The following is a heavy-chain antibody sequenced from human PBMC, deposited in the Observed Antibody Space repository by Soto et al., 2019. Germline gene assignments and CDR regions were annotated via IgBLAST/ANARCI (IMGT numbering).Heavy chain of an antibody. CDR3: STDEWE. J-gene: IGHJ4*02. CDR2: IKRKIQGGTT. CDR1: GFNFSNGW. Sequence: ELQLVESGGGLVKPGGSLRLSCAASGFNFSNGWMRWVRQAPGKGVGWVGRIKRKIQGGTTDYAAHVKGRFTISRDDSKDALYLEMHSLQTDDTAVYYCSTDEWEWGQGTLVTVSS. V-gene: IGHV3-15*05. D-gene: IGHD1-26*01.